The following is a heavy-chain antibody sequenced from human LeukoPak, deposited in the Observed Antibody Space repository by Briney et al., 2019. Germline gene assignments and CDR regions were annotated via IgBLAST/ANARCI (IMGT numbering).Heavy chain of an antibody. J-gene: IGHJ4*02. Sequence: PGGSLRLSCAASGFTFSSYWMSWVRQAPGKGLEWVSSISSSSSYIYYADSVKGRFTISRDNAKNSLYLQMNSLRAEDTAVYYCARADPGSDILTGPKDYWGQGTLVTVSS. D-gene: IGHD3-9*01. V-gene: IGHV3-21*01. CDR3: ARADPGSDILTGPKDY. CDR2: ISSSSSYI. CDR1: GFTFSSYW.